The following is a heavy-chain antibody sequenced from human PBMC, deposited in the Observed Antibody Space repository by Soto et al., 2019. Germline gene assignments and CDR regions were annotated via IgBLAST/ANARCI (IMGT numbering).Heavy chain of an antibody. D-gene: IGHD5-12*01. CDR2: IMPIFRTP. J-gene: IGHJ6*02. Sequence: QVQLVQSGAEVKKPGSSVKVSCKASGGTFSSSAISWVRQAPGQGLEWMGGIMPIFRTPDYAQKFQGRVTITSDKXSSTAYMERSSLRSEDTAVYYCARDKNRLQLGGNYYYIMDVWGQGTTVTVSS. CDR3: ARDKNRLQLGGNYYYIMDV. V-gene: IGHV1-69*14. CDR1: GGTFSSSA.